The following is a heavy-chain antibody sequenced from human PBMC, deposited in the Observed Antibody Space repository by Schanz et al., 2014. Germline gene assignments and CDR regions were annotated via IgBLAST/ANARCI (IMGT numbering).Heavy chain of an antibody. CDR2: IGGSGDST. CDR1: GFSFSTYG. V-gene: IGHV3-23*01. CDR3: AKHVRSLTGNDY. J-gene: IGHJ4*02. Sequence: EVQLLESGGGLVKPGGSLRLSCAASGFSFSTYGMTWVRQAPGKGLEWVSGIGGSGDSTHYADSVKGRFIISRDNSKNTLYLQVNSLRAEDTAVYYCAKHVRSLTGNDYWGQGTLVTVSS. D-gene: IGHD3-9*01.